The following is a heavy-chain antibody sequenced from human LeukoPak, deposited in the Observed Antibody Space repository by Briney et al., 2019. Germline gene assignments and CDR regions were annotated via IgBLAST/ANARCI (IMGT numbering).Heavy chain of an antibody. J-gene: IGHJ6*02. Sequence: GGSLRLSCAASGFTISNYWMTWVRQVPGRGPEWVANVNRDGSETYYLDSVKGRFTISKDNAKNSLYLQMNSLRAEDTALYHCARNNGMDVWGQGTTVIVSS. CDR2: VNRDGSET. CDR3: ARNNGMDV. CDR1: GFTISNYW. V-gene: IGHV3-7*03.